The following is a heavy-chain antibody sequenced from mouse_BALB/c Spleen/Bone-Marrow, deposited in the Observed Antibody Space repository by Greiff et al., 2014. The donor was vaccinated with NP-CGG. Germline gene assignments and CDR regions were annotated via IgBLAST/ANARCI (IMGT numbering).Heavy chain of an antibody. V-gene: IGHV1S81*02. J-gene: IGHJ4*01. D-gene: IGHD2-1*01. CDR1: GYTFTSYW. CDR2: INPSNGRT. Sequence: VQLQQSGAELVKPGASVKLPCKASGYTFTSYWMHWVKQRPGQGLEWIGEINPSNGRTNYSETFKSKATLTVDKSSTTAYMQLSSLTSDDSAVYYCARYGNYDAMDYWGQGTSVTVSS. CDR3: ARYGNYDAMDY.